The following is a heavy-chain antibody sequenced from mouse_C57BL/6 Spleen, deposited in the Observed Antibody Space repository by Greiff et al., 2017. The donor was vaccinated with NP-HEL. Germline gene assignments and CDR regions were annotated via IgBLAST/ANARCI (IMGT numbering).Heavy chain of an antibody. CDR2: IRSKSNNYAT. CDR1: GFSFTTYA. CDR3: VRHEGDYFDY. J-gene: IGHJ2*01. Sequence: EVQVVESGGGLVQPKGSLKLSCAASGFSFTTYAMNWVRQAPGKGLEWVARIRSKSNNYATYYADSVKDRFTISRDDSESMLYLQMNNVKTEDTAMYYCVRHEGDYFDYWGQGTTLTVSS. V-gene: IGHV10-1*01.